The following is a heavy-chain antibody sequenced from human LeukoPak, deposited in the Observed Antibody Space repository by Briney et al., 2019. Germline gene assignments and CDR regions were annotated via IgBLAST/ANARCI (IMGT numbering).Heavy chain of an antibody. J-gene: IGHJ4*02. D-gene: IGHD1-26*01. CDR3: ARGLSGRYVWDY. CDR1: GFTFNSHA. Sequence: GGSLRLSCAASGFTFNSHAMHWVRQAPGKGLEWVAFISYEGSTEYYAESVKGRFTVSRDNSKNTLYLQVNSLRAEDTAVYYCARGLSGRYVWDYWGQGTLVSVSS. CDR2: ISYEGSTE. V-gene: IGHV3-33*05.